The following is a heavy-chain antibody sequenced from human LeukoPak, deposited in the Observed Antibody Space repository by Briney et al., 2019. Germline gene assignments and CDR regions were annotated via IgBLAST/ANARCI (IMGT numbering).Heavy chain of an antibody. J-gene: IGHJ5*02. CDR3: ARSGQQLVLVSWFDP. D-gene: IGHD6-13*01. V-gene: IGHV5-51*01. CDR1: GYSFTSYW. Sequence: GESLQISCKGSGYSFTSYWIGWVRPMPGKGLEWMGIIYPGDSDTRYSPSFQGQVTISADKSISTAYLQWSSLKASDTAMYYCARSGQQLVLVSWFDPWGQGTLVTVSS. CDR2: IYPGDSDT.